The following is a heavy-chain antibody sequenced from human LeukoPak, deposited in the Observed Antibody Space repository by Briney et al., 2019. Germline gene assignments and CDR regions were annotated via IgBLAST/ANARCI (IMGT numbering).Heavy chain of an antibody. Sequence: GGSLRLSCAASGFIFSIYAVSWVRQAPGKGLEWVSGISGRGGSTHYADSVKGRFTVSRDNSNNTLYLQMNSLRADDTAVYYCAKGVATTNYWYFDLWGRGTLVPVSS. CDR3: AKGVATTNYWYFDL. V-gene: IGHV3-23*01. CDR2: ISGRGGST. J-gene: IGHJ2*01. D-gene: IGHD5-12*01. CDR1: GFIFSIYA.